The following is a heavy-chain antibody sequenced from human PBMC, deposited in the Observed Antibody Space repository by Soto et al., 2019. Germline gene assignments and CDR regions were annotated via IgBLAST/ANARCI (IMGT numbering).Heavy chain of an antibody. CDR3: GRSLYSGSYTNWFDP. V-gene: IGHV4-59*01. CDR2: IYYSGST. D-gene: IGHD1-26*01. J-gene: IGHJ5*02. CDR1: GGSISSYY. Sequence: PSETLSLTCTVSGGSISSYYWSWIRQPPGKGLEYIGYIYYSGSTNYNPSLKSRVTISVDTSKKQFSLKLSSVTAADTAVYYCGRSLYSGSYTNWFDPWGQGTLVTVSS.